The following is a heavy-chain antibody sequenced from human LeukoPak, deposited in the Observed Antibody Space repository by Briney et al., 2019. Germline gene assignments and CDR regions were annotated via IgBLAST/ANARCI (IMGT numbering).Heavy chain of an antibody. J-gene: IGHJ4*02. CDR2: IDPNSGGT. CDR1: GYTFTGYY. Sequence: ASVKVSCKASGYTFTGYYMHWVRQAPGQGLEWMGWIDPNSGGTNYAQKFQGRVTMTRDTSISTAYMELSRLRSDDTAVYYCARVPHPLSYASSGYKQGGFDYWGQGTLVTVSS. D-gene: IGHD3-22*01. V-gene: IGHV1-2*02. CDR3: ARVPHPLSYASSGYKQGGFDY.